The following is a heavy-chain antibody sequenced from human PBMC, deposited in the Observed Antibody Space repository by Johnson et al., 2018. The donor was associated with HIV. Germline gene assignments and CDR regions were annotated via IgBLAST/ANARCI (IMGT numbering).Heavy chain of an antibody. V-gene: IGHV3-66*01. CDR3: ARDLSGGSTVLSDAFDI. Sequence: MLLVESGGGLVQPGGSLRLSCAASGFTVSSNYMSWVRQAPGKGLEWVSVIYSGGSTYYANSVKGRFTISRDNSKNTLYLQMNSLRAEDTAVYYCARDLSGGSTVLSDAFDIWGQGTMVTVSS. J-gene: IGHJ3*02. CDR1: GFTVSSNY. CDR2: IYSGGST. D-gene: IGHD2/OR15-2a*01.